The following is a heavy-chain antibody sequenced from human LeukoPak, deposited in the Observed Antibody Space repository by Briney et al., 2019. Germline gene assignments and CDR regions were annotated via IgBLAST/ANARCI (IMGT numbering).Heavy chain of an antibody. CDR3: ARDDLPYYGSGRSFDY. CDR2: IYYSGST. V-gene: IGHV4-39*02. D-gene: IGHD3-10*01. J-gene: IGHJ4*02. CDR1: GGSISSSSYH. Sequence: SETLSLTCTVSGGSISSSSYHWGWIRQPPGKGLEWIGSIYYSGSTYYNPSLKSRVTISVDTSKNQFSLKLSSVTAADTAVYYCARDDLPYYGSGRSFDYWGQGTLVTVSS.